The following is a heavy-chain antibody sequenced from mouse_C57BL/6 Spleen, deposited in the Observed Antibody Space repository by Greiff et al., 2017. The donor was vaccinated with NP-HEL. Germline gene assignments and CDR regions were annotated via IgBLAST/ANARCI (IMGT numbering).Heavy chain of an antibody. J-gene: IGHJ2*01. D-gene: IGHD1-1*01. CDR2: IRLKSDNYAT. CDR3: TGPLYGSRFDY. CDR1: GFTFSNYW. V-gene: IGHV6-3*01. Sequence: EVQLQESGGGLVQPGGSMKLSCVASGFTFSNYWMNWVRQSPEKGLEWVAQIRLKSDNYATHYAESVKGRFTISRDDSKSSVYLQMNNLRAEDTGMYYCTGPLYGSRFDYWGQGTTLTVSS.